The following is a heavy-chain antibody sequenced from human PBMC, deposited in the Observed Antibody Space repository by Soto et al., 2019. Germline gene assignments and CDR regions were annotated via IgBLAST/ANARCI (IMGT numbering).Heavy chain of an antibody. CDR2: TNHRGSP. D-gene: IGHD2-2*01. V-gene: IGHV4-34*01. Sequence: SETLSLTCAVYGGSFSGYYWSWIRQPPGKGLGWIGETNHRGSPNYNPSPKSQVTIAVDTSKNQFSLKLSSVTAADTAVYYCARAARGYQLLRGVYYYYYMDVWGKGTTVTVSS. J-gene: IGHJ6*03. CDR1: GGSFSGYY. CDR3: ARAARGYQLLRGVYYYYYMDV.